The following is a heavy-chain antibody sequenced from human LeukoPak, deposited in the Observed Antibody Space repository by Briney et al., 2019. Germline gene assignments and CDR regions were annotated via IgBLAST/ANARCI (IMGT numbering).Heavy chain of an antibody. V-gene: IGHV4-59*01. CDR1: GDSISSYY. Sequence: SETLSLTCTVSGDSISSYYWSWIRQPPGKGLEGIGDIYYSGSTSYNPSLTSRVTISVDTSKNQFSLKLSSVTAPDTAVYYCARGFGSSSDNWFDPWGQGNLVTVSS. CDR3: ARGFGSSSDNWFDP. J-gene: IGHJ5*02. CDR2: IYYSGST. D-gene: IGHD6-6*01.